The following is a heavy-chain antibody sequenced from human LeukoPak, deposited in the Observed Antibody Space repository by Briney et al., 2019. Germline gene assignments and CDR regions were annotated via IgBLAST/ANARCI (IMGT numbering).Heavy chain of an antibody. J-gene: IGHJ4*02. CDR1: GGTFSSYA. V-gene: IGHV1-69*10. D-gene: IGHD3-10*01. CDR2: XIPILGIA. Sequence: SVKVSCKASGGTFSSYAISWXXXXPGQXXXXXXXXIPILGIANYAQKXQGXVTXXADKSTSTAYMELSSLRSEDTAVYYCARGFPGDRAPLQTFDYWGQGTLVTVSS. CDR3: ARGFPGDRAPLQTFDY.